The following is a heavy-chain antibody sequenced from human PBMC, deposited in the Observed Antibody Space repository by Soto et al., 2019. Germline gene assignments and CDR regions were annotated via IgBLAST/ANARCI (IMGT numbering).Heavy chain of an antibody. Sequence: SVKVSCKASGGTFSSYAISWVRQAPGQGLEWMGGIIPIFGTANYAQKFQGRVTITADESTSTAYMELRSLRSEDTAVYYCARATVDTPVFDYWGQGTLVTVSS. CDR3: ARATVDTPVFDY. CDR2: IIPIFGTA. V-gene: IGHV1-69*13. CDR1: GGTFSSYA. D-gene: IGHD4-17*01. J-gene: IGHJ4*02.